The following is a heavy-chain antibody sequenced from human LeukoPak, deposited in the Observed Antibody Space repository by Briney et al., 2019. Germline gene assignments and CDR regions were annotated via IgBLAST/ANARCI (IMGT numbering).Heavy chain of an antibody. J-gene: IGHJ4*02. CDR2: TSYDGSNK. CDR3: ARDSSPGYGDYEYYFDY. V-gene: IGHV3-30*03. D-gene: IGHD4-17*01. CDR1: GFTFSSYW. Sequence: GGSLRLSCAASGFTFSSYWMSWVRQAPGKGLEWVAITSYDGSNKYYADSVKGRFSISRDNSKNTLYLQMNNLRAEDTAVYYCARDSSPGYGDYEYYFDYWGQGILVTVSS.